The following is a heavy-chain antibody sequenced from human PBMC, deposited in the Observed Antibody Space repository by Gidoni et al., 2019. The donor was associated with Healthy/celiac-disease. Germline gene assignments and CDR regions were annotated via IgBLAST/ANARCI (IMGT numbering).Heavy chain of an antibody. CDR2: IYYSGST. Sequence: QLQLQESGPGLVKPSETLSLTCTVSGGSIRRSSYYWGWIRQPPGKGLEWIGSIYYSGSTYYNPSLKSRVTISVDTSKNQFSLKLSSVTAADTAVYYCARQDQQWLVPYYFDYWGQGTLVTVSS. CDR3: ARQDQQWLVPYYFDY. CDR1: GGSIRRSSYY. D-gene: IGHD6-19*01. J-gene: IGHJ4*02. V-gene: IGHV4-39*01.